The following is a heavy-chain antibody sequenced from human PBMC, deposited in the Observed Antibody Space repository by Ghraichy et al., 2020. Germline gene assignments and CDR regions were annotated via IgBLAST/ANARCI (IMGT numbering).Heavy chain of an antibody. CDR3: ARLLNAWYGVDY. V-gene: IGHV3-7*01. Sequence: GESLNISCAASGFTFSSYWMSWVRQAPGKGLEWVANIKHDGSEKYYVDSVKGRFTISRDNAKNSLYLQMNSLRVEDTAVYYCARLLNAWYGVDYWGQGTLVTVSS. J-gene: IGHJ4*02. D-gene: IGHD3-10*01. CDR1: GFTFSSYW. CDR2: IKHDGSEK.